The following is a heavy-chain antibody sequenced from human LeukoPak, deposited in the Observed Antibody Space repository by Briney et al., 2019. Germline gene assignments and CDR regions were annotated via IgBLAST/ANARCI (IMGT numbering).Heavy chain of an antibody. CDR2: IYYSGST. J-gene: IGHJ4*02. CDR1: GGSISSYY. V-gene: IGHV4-59*12. D-gene: IGHD4-17*01. Sequence: SETLSLTCTVSGGSISSYYWSWIRQPPGKGLEWIGYIYYSGSTNYNPSLKSRVTISVDTSKNQFSLKLSSVTAADTAVYYCASAWGDYGLDYWGQGTLVTVSS. CDR3: ASAWGDYGLDY.